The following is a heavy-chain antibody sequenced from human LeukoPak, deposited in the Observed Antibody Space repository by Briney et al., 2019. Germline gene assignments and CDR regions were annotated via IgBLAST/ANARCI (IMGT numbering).Heavy chain of an antibody. Sequence: GASVKVSCKASGYTFTGYYMHWVRQAPGQGLEWMGWINPNSGGTNYAQKFQGRVTMTRDTSISTAYMELSRLRSDDTAVYYCARGGGYYYDSSGYCDYWGQGTLVTVSS. V-gene: IGHV1-2*02. D-gene: IGHD3-22*01. J-gene: IGHJ4*02. CDR2: INPNSGGT. CDR1: GYTFTGYY. CDR3: ARGGGYYYDSSGYCDY.